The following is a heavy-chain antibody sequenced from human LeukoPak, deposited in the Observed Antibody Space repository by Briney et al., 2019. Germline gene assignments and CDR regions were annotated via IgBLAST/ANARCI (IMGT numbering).Heavy chain of an antibody. CDR2: VSGSGGTT. D-gene: IGHD3-22*01. J-gene: IGHJ1*01. V-gene: IGHV3-23*01. CDR1: GFIFSNYA. Sequence: GGSQRLSCAASGFIFSNYAMSWVRQAPGKGLEWVSAVSGSGGTTYYADSVKGRFSISRDNSKNTLYLQMNSLRPEDTAIYYCARSYYDSTGYYLAEYFQHWGQGTLVTVSS. CDR3: ARSYYDSTGYYLAEYFQH.